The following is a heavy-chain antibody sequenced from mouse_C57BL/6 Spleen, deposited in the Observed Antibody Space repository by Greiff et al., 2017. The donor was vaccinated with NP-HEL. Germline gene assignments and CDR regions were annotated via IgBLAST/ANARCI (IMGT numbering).Heavy chain of an antibody. D-gene: IGHD1-1*01. CDR2: IYPGDGDT. CDR3: ARWIDYYGSSYFDY. CDR1: GYAFSSSW. Sequence: VQLQQSGPELVKPGASVKISCKASGYAFSSSWMNWVKQRPGKGLEWIGRIYPGDGDTNYNGKFKGKATLTADKSSSTAYMQRSSLTSEDSAVYFCARWIDYYGSSYFDYWGQGTTLTVSS. J-gene: IGHJ2*01. V-gene: IGHV1-82*01.